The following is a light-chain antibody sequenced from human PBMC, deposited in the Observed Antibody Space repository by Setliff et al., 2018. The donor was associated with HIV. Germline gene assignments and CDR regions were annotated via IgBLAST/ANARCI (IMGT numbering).Light chain of an antibody. J-gene: IGLJ1*01. CDR1: SSDVGSYNV. CDR3: CSYAGSSTYV. Sequence: QFALTQPASVSGSPGQSITISYTGTSSDVGSYNVVSWYQQHPGKAPKLMIYEVSERPSGVSNRFSGSKSGSTASLTISGLQAEDEADYYCCSYAGSSTYVFGTGTKVTVL. V-gene: IGLV2-23*02. CDR2: EVS.